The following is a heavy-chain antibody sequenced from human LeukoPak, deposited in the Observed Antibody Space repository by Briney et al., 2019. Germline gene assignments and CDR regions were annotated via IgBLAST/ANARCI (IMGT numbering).Heavy chain of an antibody. CDR1: GFTFNTYT. J-gene: IGHJ4*02. CDR3: AREYVSGWYDY. Sequence: PGGSLRLSCATSGFTFNTYTLHWVRQAPGKGLEWVAVISYNLRNDYYADSVKGRFTISRDNSKNTLSLQMNSLRAEDTAVYYCAREYVSGWYDYWGQGTLVTVSS. V-gene: IGHV3-30-3*01. D-gene: IGHD6-19*01. CDR2: ISYNLRND.